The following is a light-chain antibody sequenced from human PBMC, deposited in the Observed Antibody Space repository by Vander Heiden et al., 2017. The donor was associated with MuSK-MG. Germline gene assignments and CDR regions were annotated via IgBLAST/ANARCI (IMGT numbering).Light chain of an antibody. CDR2: EVS. J-gene: IGLJ3*02. V-gene: IGLV2-23*02. CDR1: ISDVGSYNL. Sequence: HSPLTQPASGSGSAGRSIPIACTGTISDVGSYNLVSWYQQHPGKAPKLMIYEVSKRPSGVSNRFSGSKSGNTASLTISGLQAEDEADYYCCSYAGSSTWVFGGGTKLTVL. CDR3: CSYAGSSTWV.